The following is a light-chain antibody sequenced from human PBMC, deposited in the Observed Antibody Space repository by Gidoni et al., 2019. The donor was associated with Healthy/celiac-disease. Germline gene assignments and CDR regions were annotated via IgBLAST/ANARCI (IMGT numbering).Light chain of an antibody. CDR1: SSNIGSNY. Sequence: QSVLTQPHSASGTPGQRVTISCSGSSSNIGSNYVYGYQQLPGTAPKLLIYRNNQRPSGVPDRFSGSKSGTSASLAISGLRSEDEADYYCAAWDDSLSGVVFGGGTKLTVL. CDR3: AAWDDSLSGVV. J-gene: IGLJ2*01. V-gene: IGLV1-47*01. CDR2: RNN.